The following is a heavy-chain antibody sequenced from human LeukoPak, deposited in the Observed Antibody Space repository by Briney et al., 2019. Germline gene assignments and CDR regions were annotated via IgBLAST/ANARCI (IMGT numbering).Heavy chain of an antibody. CDR1: GGSISSSS. D-gene: IGHD1-1*01. V-gene: IGHV3-21*01. CDR3: ARDGNWNDPTGAFDI. J-gene: IGHJ3*02. CDR2: ISSSSSYI. Sequence: ETLSLTCTVSGGSISSSSYYWGWIRQPPGKGLEWVSSISSSSSYIYYADSVKGRFTISRDNAKNSLYLQMNSLRAEDTAVYYCARDGNWNDPTGAFDIWGQGTMVTVSS.